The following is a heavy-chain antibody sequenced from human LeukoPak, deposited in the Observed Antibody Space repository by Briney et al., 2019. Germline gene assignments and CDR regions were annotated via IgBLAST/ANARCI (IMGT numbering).Heavy chain of an antibody. D-gene: IGHD3-10*01. Sequence: GASVKVSCKAPGYTFTDYYIHWVRQAPGQGLECMGWINPNSGGTNYAQKFQGRVTMTRDTSISTAYMELSRLRSDDTAVYYCARGGSGSYFSWLDPWGQGTLVTVSS. V-gene: IGHV1-2*02. CDR3: ARGGSGSYFSWLDP. J-gene: IGHJ5*02. CDR2: INPNSGGT. CDR1: GYTFTDYY.